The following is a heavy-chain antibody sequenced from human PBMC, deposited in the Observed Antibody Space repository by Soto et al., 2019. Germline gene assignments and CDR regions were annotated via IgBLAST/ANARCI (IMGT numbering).Heavy chain of an antibody. Sequence: HPGGSLRLSCAASGFMSSSYAMSWVRQAPGKGLEWVSSISASGGTANLADSVEGRCTISRDNSKSTLYLQMNSLRAEDTAVYYCAKLTYPSDSTGYYYERVSGWIDSWGQGTLVTVSS. CDR3: AKLTYPSDSTGYYYERVSGWIDS. J-gene: IGHJ5*01. CDR1: GFMSSSYA. CDR2: ISASGGTA. D-gene: IGHD3-22*01. V-gene: IGHV3-23*01.